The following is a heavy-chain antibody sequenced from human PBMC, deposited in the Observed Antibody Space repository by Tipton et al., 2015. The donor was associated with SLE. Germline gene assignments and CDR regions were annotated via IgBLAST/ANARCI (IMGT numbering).Heavy chain of an antibody. CDR2: IRYDGSNK. CDR3: AKRRVWSVTFFFEY. J-gene: IGHJ4*02. D-gene: IGHD2-8*01. CDR1: GFTFSSYG. V-gene: IGHV3-30*02. Sequence: GSLRLSCAASGFTFSSYGMHWVRQAPGKGLEWVAFIRYDGSNKYYADSVKGRFTISRDNSKNTLYLQMNSLRAEDTAVYYCAKRRVWSVTFFFEYWGQGTLLTVSS.